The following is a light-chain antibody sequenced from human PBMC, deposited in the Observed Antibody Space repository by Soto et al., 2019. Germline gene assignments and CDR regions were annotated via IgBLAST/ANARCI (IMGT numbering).Light chain of an antibody. CDR3: QHYGCSRT. Sequence: EIVMTQSPATLSLSPGDRATLSCRASQSVSSHFAWYQQKPGQAPRLLIYGASNRATGIPDRFSGSGSGTDITLTSSLQYPEFVALYYWQHYGCSRTFGQGTKVDIK. CDR2: GAS. J-gene: IGKJ1*01. CDR1: QSVSSH. V-gene: IGKV3-20*01.